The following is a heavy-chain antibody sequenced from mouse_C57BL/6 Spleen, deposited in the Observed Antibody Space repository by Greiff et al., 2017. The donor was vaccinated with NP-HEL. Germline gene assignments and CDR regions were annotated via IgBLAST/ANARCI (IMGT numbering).Heavy chain of an antibody. CDR2: IHPNSGST. V-gene: IGHV1-64*01. CDR1: GYTFTSYW. Sequence: QVHVKQPGAELVKPGASVKLSCKASGYTFTSYWMHWVKQRPGQGLEWIGMIHPNSGSTNYNEKFKSKATLTVDKSSSTAYMQLSSLTSEDSAVYYCARKDYSNIFDYWGQGTTLTVSS. D-gene: IGHD2-5*01. CDR3: ARKDYSNIFDY. J-gene: IGHJ2*01.